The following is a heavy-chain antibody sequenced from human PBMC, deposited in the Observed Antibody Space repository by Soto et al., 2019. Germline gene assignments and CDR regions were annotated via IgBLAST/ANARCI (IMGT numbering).Heavy chain of an antibody. CDR2: VSANNGHT. D-gene: IGHD2-8*01. V-gene: IGHV1-18*01. Sequence: ASVKVSCRASGFTFSNYGLNWVRQAPGQGLEWMGWVSANNGHTNYAQNLQGRVSMTTDTSTSTAYMELRGLTFDDTAVYYCARDIESVTAKHFFYYYAMDVWGQGTTVTVSS. CDR1: GFTFSNYG. J-gene: IGHJ6*02. CDR3: ARDIESVTAKHFFYYYAMDV.